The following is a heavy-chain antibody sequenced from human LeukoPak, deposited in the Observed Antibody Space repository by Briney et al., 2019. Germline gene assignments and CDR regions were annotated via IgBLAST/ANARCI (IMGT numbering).Heavy chain of an antibody. D-gene: IGHD2/OR15-2a*01. CDR1: GFTFNTYW. CDR2: INQDGSEK. V-gene: IGHV3-7*05. J-gene: IGHJ4*02. CDR3: TTFYSRLTDY. Sequence: GGSLRLSCAASGFTFNTYWINWVRQAPGKGLEWLASINQDGSEKYYVDSVKGRFTISRDNAKNSLYLQMNSLTAEDMAVYYCTTFYSRLTDYWGQGTVVTVSS.